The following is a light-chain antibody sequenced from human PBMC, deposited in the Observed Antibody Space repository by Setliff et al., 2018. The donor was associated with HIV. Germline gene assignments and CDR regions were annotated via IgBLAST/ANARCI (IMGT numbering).Light chain of an antibody. CDR1: SSDVGGYDY. J-gene: IGLJ1*01. CDR2: EVG. Sequence: QSVLTQPASVSGSPGQSIPISCTGTSSDVGGYDYFSWYQQHPGKVPKLMLYEVGNRPSGVSNRFSGSKSGNTASLTISGLQAEDEADYYCCSYTSSTTLVFGTGTKVTVL. V-gene: IGLV2-14*01. CDR3: CSYTSSTTLV.